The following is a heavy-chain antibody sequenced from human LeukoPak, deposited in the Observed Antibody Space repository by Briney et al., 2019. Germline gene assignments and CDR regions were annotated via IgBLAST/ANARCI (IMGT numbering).Heavy chain of an antibody. V-gene: IGHV4-39*01. D-gene: IGHD5-12*01. CDR3: AEGGYGPGYYGMDV. J-gene: IGHJ6*02. CDR1: GGSISSSSYY. Sequence: SETLSLTCTVSGGSISSSSYYWGWIRQPPGKGLEWIGSIYYSGSTYYNPSLKSRVTISVDTSKNQFSLKLSSVTAADTAVYYCAEGGYGPGYYGMDVWGQGTTVTVSS. CDR2: IYYSGST.